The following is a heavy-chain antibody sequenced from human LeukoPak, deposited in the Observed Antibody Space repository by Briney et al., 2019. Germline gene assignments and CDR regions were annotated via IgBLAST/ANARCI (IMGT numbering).Heavy chain of an antibody. D-gene: IGHD2-2*01. CDR3: ASRQYEGVVPAATYFDY. Sequence: SETLSLTCTVSGGSISSHYWSWIRQPAGKGLEWIGRIYTSGSTNYNPSLKSRVTISVDTSKNQFSLKLSSVTAADTAVYYCASRQYEGVVPAATYFDYWGQGTLVTVSS. V-gene: IGHV4-4*07. J-gene: IGHJ4*02. CDR1: GGSISSHY. CDR2: IYTSGST.